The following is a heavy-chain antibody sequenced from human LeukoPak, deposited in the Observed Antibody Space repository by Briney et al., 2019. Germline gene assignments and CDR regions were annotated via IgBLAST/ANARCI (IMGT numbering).Heavy chain of an antibody. V-gene: IGHV1-2*02. CDR2: INPNSGGT. Sequence: VASVKVSCKASGYTFTGYYMHWVRQAPGQGHEWMGWINPNSGGTNYAQKFQGRVTMTRDTSISTAYMELSRLRSDDTAVYYCARAKYYYDSSGYYGYYFDYWGQGTLVTVSS. CDR3: ARAKYYYDSSGYYGYYFDY. CDR1: GYTFTGYY. D-gene: IGHD3-22*01. J-gene: IGHJ4*02.